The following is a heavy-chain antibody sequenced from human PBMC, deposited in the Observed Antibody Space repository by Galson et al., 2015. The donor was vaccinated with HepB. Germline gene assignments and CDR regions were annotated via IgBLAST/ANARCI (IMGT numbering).Heavy chain of an antibody. D-gene: IGHD1-26*01. V-gene: IGHV4-30-2*01. J-gene: IGHJ4*02. CDR3: ARAKLRRGASDTFDY. CDR2: IYHSGST. Sequence: TLSLTCAVSGGSISSGGYSWSWIRQPPGKGLEWIGYIYHSGSTYYNPSLKSRVTISVDRSKNQFSLKLSSVTAADTAVYYCARAKLRRGASDTFDYWGQGTLVTVSS. CDR1: GGSISSGGYS.